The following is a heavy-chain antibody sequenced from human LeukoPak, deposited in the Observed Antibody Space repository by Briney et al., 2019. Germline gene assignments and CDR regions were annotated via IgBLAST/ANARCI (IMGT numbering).Heavy chain of an antibody. D-gene: IGHD4-17*01. CDR1: GGFISNYY. CDR2: IYYSGST. V-gene: IGHV4-59*08. Sequence: SETLSLTCTVSGGFISNYYWSWIRQPPGKGLEWIGYIYYSGSTNYNPSLKSRVTISVDTSKNQFSLKLSSVTAADTAVYYCARRDHYGVKAFDIWGQGTMVTVSS. J-gene: IGHJ3*02. CDR3: ARRDHYGVKAFDI.